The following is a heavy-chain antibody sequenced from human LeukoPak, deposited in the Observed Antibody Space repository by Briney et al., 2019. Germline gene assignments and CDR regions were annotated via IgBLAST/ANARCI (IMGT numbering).Heavy chain of an antibody. D-gene: IGHD4-11*01. CDR3: ASSYDYDAFDI. Sequence: PSETLSLTCTVSGGSISSYYWSWIRQPPGKGLEWIGYIYYSGSTNYNPSLKSRVTISVDTSKNQFSLKLSSVTAADTAVYYCASSYDYDAFDIWGQGTMVTVSS. J-gene: IGHJ3*02. CDR2: IYYSGST. CDR1: GGSISSYY. V-gene: IGHV4-59*01.